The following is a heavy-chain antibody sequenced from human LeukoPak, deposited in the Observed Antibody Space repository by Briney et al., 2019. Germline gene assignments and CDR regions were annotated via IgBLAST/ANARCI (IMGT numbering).Heavy chain of an antibody. CDR3: TLVHHSGSYLVDY. J-gene: IGHJ4*02. CDR2: IIPIFGTA. D-gene: IGHD1-26*01. Sequence: PVKVSCKASGGTFSSYAISWVRQAPGQGLEWMGGIIPIFGTANYAQKFQGRVTITADESTSTAYMELSSLRSEDTAVYYCTLVHHSGSYLVDYWGQGTLVTVSS. V-gene: IGHV1-69*01. CDR1: GGTFSSYA.